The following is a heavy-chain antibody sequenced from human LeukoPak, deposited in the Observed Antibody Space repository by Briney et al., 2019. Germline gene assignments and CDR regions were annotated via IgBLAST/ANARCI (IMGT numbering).Heavy chain of an antibody. J-gene: IGHJ3*02. CDR1: GFTFSSYS. CDR3: ARDEIQHHAFDI. V-gene: IGHV3-21*01. CDR2: ISSSSSYI. D-gene: IGHD5-18*01. Sequence: GGSLRLSCAASGFTFSSYSMNWVRQAPGKGLEWVSSISSSSSYIYYADSVKGRFTISRDNAKNSLYLQMNSLRAEDTAVYYCARDEIQHHAFDIWGQGTMVTVSS.